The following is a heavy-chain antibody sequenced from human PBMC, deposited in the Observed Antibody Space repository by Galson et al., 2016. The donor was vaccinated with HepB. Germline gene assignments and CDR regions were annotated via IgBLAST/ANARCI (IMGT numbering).Heavy chain of an antibody. J-gene: IGHJ4*02. CDR3: ARRWGVNSDY. Sequence: SVKVSCKASGYTVTNYGFTWVRQAPGQGLEWMGWISASNGNTYYAPKLQGRVTMTVDTSTNTAHMELRSLISDDTAIYYCARRWGVNSDYWGQGTLVTVSS. V-gene: IGHV1-18*01. CDR1: GYTVTNYG. CDR2: ISASNGNT. D-gene: IGHD3-10*01.